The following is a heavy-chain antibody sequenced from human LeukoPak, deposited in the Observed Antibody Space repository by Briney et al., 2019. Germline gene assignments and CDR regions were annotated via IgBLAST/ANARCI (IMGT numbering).Heavy chain of an antibody. Sequence: SETLSLTCTVSGGSIRSYYWSWIRQPPGKGLEWIGYIYYSGSTNYNPSLKSRVTISIDTSKNHFSLKLSSVTAADTAVYYCARGGSSGWLDYWGQGTLVTVSS. CDR2: IYYSGST. V-gene: IGHV4-59*01. D-gene: IGHD6-19*01. CDR1: GGSIRSYY. CDR3: ARGGSSGWLDY. J-gene: IGHJ4*02.